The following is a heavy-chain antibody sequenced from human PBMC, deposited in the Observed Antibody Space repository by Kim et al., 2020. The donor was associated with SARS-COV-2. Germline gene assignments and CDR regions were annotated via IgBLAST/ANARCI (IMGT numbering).Heavy chain of an antibody. V-gene: IGHV3-48*02. CDR2: TK. J-gene: IGHJ4*02. Sequence: TKYYAASVKGPFTISRDNAKNALSMQMNSRRDEDTAVYYCAREEGSGSWDWGQGTLVTVSS. CDR3: AREEGSGSWD. D-gene: IGHD1-26*01.